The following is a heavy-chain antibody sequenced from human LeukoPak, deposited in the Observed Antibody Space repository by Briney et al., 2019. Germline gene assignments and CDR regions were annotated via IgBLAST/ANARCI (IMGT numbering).Heavy chain of an antibody. CDR3: ARLWYSGSYHYHYYMDV. D-gene: IGHD1-26*01. Sequence: QTGRSLRPSCAPSGFTVNSFWTHSVRQAPGKWLVWVSHITNDGSGTSYADSVKGRFTISRDNSKNTLYLQMNSLRVEDTAVYYCARLWYSGSYHYHYYMDVWGKGTTVTVSS. J-gene: IGHJ6*03. CDR2: ITNDGSGT. V-gene: IGHV3-74*01. CDR1: GFTVNSFW.